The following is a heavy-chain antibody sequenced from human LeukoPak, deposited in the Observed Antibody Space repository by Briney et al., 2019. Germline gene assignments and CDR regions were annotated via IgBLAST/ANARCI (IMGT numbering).Heavy chain of an antibody. V-gene: IGHV3-21*01. CDR1: GFTFSSYS. CDR2: ISSSSSYI. Sequence: PGGSLRLSCAASGFTFSSYSMNWVRQAPGKGLEWVSSISSSSSYIYYADSVKGRFTISRDNAKNSLYLQMNSLRAEDTAVYHCARADKFVVVPAAPYYYYYYMDVWGKGTTVTVSS. D-gene: IGHD2-2*01. CDR3: ARADKFVVVPAAPYYYYYYMDV. J-gene: IGHJ6*03.